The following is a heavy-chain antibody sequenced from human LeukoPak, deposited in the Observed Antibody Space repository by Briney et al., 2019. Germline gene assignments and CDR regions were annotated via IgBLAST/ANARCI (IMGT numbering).Heavy chain of an antibody. J-gene: IGHJ3*02. D-gene: IGHD3-9*01. V-gene: IGHV3-21*01. CDR1: GFTFSSYS. CDR2: ISSSSSYI. CDR3: ARGLRYFDWFHPVGI. Sequence: GGSLRLSCAASGFTFSSYSMNWVRQAPGKGLEWVSSISSSSSYIYYADSVKGRFTISRDNAKNSLYLQMNSLRAEDTAVYYCARGLRYFDWFHPVGIWGQGTMVTVSS.